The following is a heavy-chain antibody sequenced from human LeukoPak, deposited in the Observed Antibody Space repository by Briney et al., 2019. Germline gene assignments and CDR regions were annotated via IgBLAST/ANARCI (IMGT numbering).Heavy chain of an antibody. CDR1: GFTFSNYA. J-gene: IGHJ4*02. CDR3: ARQQFDSSGYYFDY. D-gene: IGHD3-22*01. CDR2: ISGSGGST. Sequence: PGESLGLSCAASGFTFSNYAMSWVRQAPGQGLEWVSGISGSGGSTYYADSVKGRFTISRDNSKNTLFLLMNSLRAEDTAVYYCARQQFDSSGYYFDYWGQGTLVTVSS. V-gene: IGHV3-23*01.